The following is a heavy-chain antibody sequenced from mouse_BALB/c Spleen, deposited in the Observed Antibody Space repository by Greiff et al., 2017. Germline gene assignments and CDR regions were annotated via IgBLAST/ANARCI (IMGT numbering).Heavy chain of an antibody. D-gene: IGHD1-1*01. CDR2: IYPGSGNT. J-gene: IGHJ2*01. CDR1: GYTFTDYY. CDR3: ARSYYGSSLPSDFDY. Sequence: VQLQESGAELARPGASVKLSCKASGYTFTDYYINWVKQRTGQGLGWIGEIYPGSGNTYYNEKFKGKATLTADKSSSTAYMQLSSLTSEDSAVYFCARSYYGSSLPSDFDYWGQGTTLTVSS. V-gene: IGHV1-77*01.